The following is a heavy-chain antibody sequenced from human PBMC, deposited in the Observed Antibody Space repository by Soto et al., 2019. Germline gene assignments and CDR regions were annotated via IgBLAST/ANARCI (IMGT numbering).Heavy chain of an antibody. V-gene: IGHV1-3*01. Sequence: ASVKVYCKASGYTFTSYDMHWVRQAPGQRLEWMGWINAGNGNTKYSQKFQGRVTITRDTSASTAYMELSSLRSEDTAVYFCDRDKITIILVSWRHGTLVSVS. CDR2: INAGNGNT. J-gene: IGHJ5*01. CDR1: GYTFTSYD. D-gene: IGHD1-20*01. CDR3: DRDKITIILVS.